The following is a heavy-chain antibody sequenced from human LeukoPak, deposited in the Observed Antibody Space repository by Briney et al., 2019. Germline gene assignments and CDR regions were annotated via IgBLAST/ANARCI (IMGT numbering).Heavy chain of an antibody. Sequence: PGGSLRLSCAASGFTVSSNYMSWVRHAPGKGLEWGSVIYSGGSTYYADSVKGRFTISRDNSKNTLYLQMNSLRAEDTAVYYCARDSRIAAAGTRAFDIWGQGTMVTVSS. CDR3: ARDSRIAAAGTRAFDI. J-gene: IGHJ3*02. CDR1: GFTVSSNY. CDR2: IYSGGST. D-gene: IGHD6-13*01. V-gene: IGHV3-66*01.